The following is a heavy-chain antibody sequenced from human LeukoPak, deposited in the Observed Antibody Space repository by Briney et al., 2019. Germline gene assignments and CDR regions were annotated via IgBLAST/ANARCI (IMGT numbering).Heavy chain of an antibody. D-gene: IGHD3-9*01. CDR2: TNPHSGNT. CDR3: ARRRYYDVSTGYVGWFDP. Sequence: ASVTVSCKASEYTSTSYDINWVRQPTGQGLEWMGWTNPHSGNTAYAQKFQGRVSMTRNTSTTTAYMELTSLRSDDTAVYYCARRRYYDVSTGYVGWFDPWGQGTPVTVSS. CDR1: EYTSTSYD. J-gene: IGHJ5*02. V-gene: IGHV1-8*01.